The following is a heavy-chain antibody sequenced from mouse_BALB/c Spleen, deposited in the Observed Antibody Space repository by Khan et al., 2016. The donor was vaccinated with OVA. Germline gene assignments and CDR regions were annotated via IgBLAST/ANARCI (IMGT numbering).Heavy chain of an antibody. CDR2: INPSTGYT. Sequence: QVQLQQPGAELAKPGASVKMSCKASGYTFINYWILWVKQRPGQGLEWIGYINPSTGYTEYNQNFKDKATLTEDKSSSTAYMQMSSLTSEDSAVCDREIRGQRYDMDYWGQGTTLTVSS. CDR3: EIRGQRYDMDY. J-gene: IGHJ2*01. D-gene: IGHD1-1*01. V-gene: IGHV1-7*01. CDR1: GYTFINYW.